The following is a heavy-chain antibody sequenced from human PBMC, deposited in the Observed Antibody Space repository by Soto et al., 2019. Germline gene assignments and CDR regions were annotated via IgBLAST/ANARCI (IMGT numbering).Heavy chain of an antibody. CDR3: TGGYYDSSGSSTFDY. CDR2: IIPIFGTA. J-gene: IGHJ4*02. V-gene: IGHV1-69*01. D-gene: IGHD3-22*01. CDR1: GGTFSSYA. Sequence: QVQLVQSGAEVKKPGSSVKVSCKASGGTFSSYAISWVRQAPGQGLEWMGGIIPIFGTANYAQKFQGRVTITADESTSTADRELSRLRSEDTAVYYCTGGYYDSSGSSTFDYWGQGTLVTVSS.